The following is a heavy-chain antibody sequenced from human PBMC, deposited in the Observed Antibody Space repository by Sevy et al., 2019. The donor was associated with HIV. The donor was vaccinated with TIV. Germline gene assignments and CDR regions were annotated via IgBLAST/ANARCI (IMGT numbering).Heavy chain of an antibody. CDR3: VRAIQLDRAS. V-gene: IGHV3-7*01. CDR2: IKEDGSAK. J-gene: IGHJ5*02. Sequence: GGSLRLSCAASGFTLSNYWVNWVRQAPGKGLEWVANIKEDGSAKFYVGSVKGRFTVSRDNAKNSAYLEMNNLRAEDTALYYCVRAIQLDRASWGQGTLVTVSS. D-gene: IGHD1-1*01. CDR1: GFTLSNYW.